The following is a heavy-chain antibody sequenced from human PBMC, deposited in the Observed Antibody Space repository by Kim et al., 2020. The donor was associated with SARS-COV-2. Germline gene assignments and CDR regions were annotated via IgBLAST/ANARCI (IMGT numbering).Heavy chain of an antibody. CDR3: ASGAVYYYYGMDV. J-gene: IGHJ6*02. V-gene: IGHV4-59*13. D-gene: IGHD3-16*01. Sequence: SETLSLTCTVSGGSISSYYWSWIRQPPGKGLEWIGYIYYSGSTNYNPSLKSRVTISVDTSKNQFSLKLSSVTAADTAVYYCASGAVYYYYGMDVWGQGTTVTVSS. CDR1: GGSISSYY. CDR2: IYYSGST.